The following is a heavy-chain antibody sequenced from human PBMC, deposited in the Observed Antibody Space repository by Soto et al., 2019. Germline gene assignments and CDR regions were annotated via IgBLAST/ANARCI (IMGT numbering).Heavy chain of an antibody. CDR3: ARDGGDYIWGSYRYPGY. CDR1: GFTFSSYG. Sequence: GGSLRLSCAASGFTFSSYGMHWVRQAPGKGLEWVAVIWYDGSNKYYADSVKGRFTISRDNSKNTLYLQMNSLRAEDTAVYYCARDGGDYIWGSYRYPGYWGQGTLVTVSS. CDR2: IWYDGSNK. D-gene: IGHD3-16*02. J-gene: IGHJ4*02. V-gene: IGHV3-33*01.